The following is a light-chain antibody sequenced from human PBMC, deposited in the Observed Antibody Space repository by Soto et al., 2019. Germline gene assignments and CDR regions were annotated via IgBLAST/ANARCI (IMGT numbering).Light chain of an antibody. J-gene: IGLJ2*01. Sequence: QSALTQPPSASGSPGQSVTISCTGTSSDVGGYHYVSWYQQHPGKAPKLMIYEVSKRPSGVPDRISGSKSGNTASLTVSGLQAEDEDDYYCSSYAGSNYVVFGGGTKLTVL. V-gene: IGLV2-8*01. CDR1: SSDVGGYHY. CDR2: EVS. CDR3: SSYAGSNYVV.